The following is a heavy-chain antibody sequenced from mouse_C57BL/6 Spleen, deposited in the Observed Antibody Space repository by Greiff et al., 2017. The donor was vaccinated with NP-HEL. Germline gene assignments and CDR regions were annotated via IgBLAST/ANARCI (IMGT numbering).Heavy chain of an antibody. CDR3: ARRDWDPYYFDY. CDR1: GYTFTSYG. D-gene: IGHD4-1*01. Sequence: VKLVESGAELARPGASVKLSCKASGYTFTSYGISWVKQRTGQGLEWIGEIYPRSGNTYYNEKFKGKATLTADKSSSTAYMELRSLTSEDSAVYFCARRDWDPYYFDYWGQGTTLTVSS. J-gene: IGHJ2*01. CDR2: IYPRSGNT. V-gene: IGHV1-81*01.